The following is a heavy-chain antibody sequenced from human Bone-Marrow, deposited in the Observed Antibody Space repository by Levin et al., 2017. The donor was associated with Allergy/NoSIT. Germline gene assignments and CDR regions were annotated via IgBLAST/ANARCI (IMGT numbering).Heavy chain of an antibody. V-gene: IGHV4-4*02. J-gene: IGHJ6*02. CDR2: IYHSGST. Sequence: PGGSLRLSCAVSGGSISSSNWWSWVRQPPGKGLEWIGEIYHSGSTNYNPSLKSRVTISVDKSKNQFSLKLSSVTAADTAVYYCASRSGYYYYGMDVWGQGTTVTVSS. CDR1: GGSISSSNW. CDR3: ASRSGYYYYGMDV.